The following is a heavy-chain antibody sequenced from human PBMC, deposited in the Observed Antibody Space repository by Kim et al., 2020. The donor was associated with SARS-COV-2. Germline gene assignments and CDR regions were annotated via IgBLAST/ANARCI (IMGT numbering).Heavy chain of an antibody. CDR1: GGSISSGGYY. CDR2: IYYSGST. V-gene: IGHV4-31*03. Sequence: SQTLSLTCTVSGGSISSGGYYWSWIRQHPGKGLEWIGYIYYSGSTYYNPSLKSRVTISVDTSKNQFSLKLSSVTAADTAVYYCARVYSGWLPWLDLGDAFDLWGQGTMVTVSS. CDR3: ARVYSGWLPWLDLGDAFDL. J-gene: IGHJ3*01. D-gene: IGHD5-12*01.